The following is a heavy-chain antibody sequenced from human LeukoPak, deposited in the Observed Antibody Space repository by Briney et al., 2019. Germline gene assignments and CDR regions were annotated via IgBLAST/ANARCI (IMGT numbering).Heavy chain of an antibody. CDR2: MNPNSGNT. V-gene: IGHV1-8*02. CDR1: GYTFTNYT. D-gene: IGHD3-10*01. J-gene: IGHJ5*02. Sequence: ASVKVSCKASGYTFTNYTLNWVRQATGQGLEWMGWMNPNSGNTGYAQKFQGRVTMTRNTSITTAYMELSSLRSEDTAVYYCARGPERSRYGSGSSWFDPWGQGTLVTVSS. CDR3: ARGPERSRYGSGSSWFDP.